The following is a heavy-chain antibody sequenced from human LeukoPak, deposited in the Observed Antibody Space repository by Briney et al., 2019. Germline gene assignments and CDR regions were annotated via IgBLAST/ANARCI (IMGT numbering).Heavy chain of an antibody. CDR1: GGTFSSYA. D-gene: IGHD3-10*01. J-gene: IGHJ6*04. CDR3: ARRKTHGSGSYPYYYYYGMDV. Sequence: ASVKVSCKASGGTFSSYAISRVRQAPGQGLKWMGGIIPIFGTANYAQKFQGRVTITADESTSTAYMELSSLRSEDTAVYYCARRKTHGSGSYPYYYYYGMDVWGKGTTVTVSS. CDR2: IIPIFGTA. V-gene: IGHV1-69*13.